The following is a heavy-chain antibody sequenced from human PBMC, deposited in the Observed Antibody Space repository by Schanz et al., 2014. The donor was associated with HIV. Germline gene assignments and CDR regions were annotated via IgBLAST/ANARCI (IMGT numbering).Heavy chain of an antibody. D-gene: IGHD4-4*01. CDR2: ISWNRGSI. V-gene: IGHV3-9*01. Sequence: EVQLVESGGGLVQPGRSLRLSCAASGFTFGDYAMHWVRQAPGKGLEWVSGISWNRGSIGYADSVKGRFTISRDNAKNSLYLQMNRLRAEDTALYFCANDPELTTITGYFDSWGQGTLVTVSS. CDR1: GFTFGDYA. J-gene: IGHJ4*02. CDR3: ANDPELTTITGYFDS.